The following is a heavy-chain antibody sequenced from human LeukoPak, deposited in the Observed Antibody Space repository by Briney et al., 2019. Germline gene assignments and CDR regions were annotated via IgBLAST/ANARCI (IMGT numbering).Heavy chain of an antibody. CDR3: ASRDKGYYYGLDV. J-gene: IGHJ6*02. Sequence: GGSLRLSCAASGFTGSSNYMSGVRQAPGKGLEWVSIISGGGGTYYADSVKDRFTISRDNSKSTMYLQMKSLRAEDTAVYYCASRDKGYYYGLDVWGQGSTVIVSS. CDR2: ISGGGGT. CDR1: GFTGSSNY. D-gene: IGHD5-24*01. V-gene: IGHV3-66*01.